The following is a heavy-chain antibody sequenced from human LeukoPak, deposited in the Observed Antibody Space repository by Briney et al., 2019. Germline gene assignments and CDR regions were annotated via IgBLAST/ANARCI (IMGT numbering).Heavy chain of an antibody. J-gene: IGHJ5*02. V-gene: IGHV4-59*01. CDR3: ARDRDYYDSGNWFDH. CDR1: GGSISSYY. Sequence: PSETLSLTCTVSGGSISSYYWSWIRQPPGKGLEWIGYIYYSGSTNYNPSLKSRVTISVDTSKNQFSLKLSSVTAADTAVYYCARDRDYYDSGNWFDHWGQGTLVTVSS. CDR2: IYYSGST. D-gene: IGHD3-22*01.